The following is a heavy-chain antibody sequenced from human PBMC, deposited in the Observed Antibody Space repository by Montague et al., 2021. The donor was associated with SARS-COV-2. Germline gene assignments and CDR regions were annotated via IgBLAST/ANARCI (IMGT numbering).Heavy chain of an antibody. V-gene: IGHV2-5*01. D-gene: IGHD5-12*01. Sequence: PALVQPTQTLTLICSFSGFSLDTRGAAVAWIRQPPGKALEWVGSSYWNDGKNYNSSLKSRLSMSKDTSKNQVVLIMTDVDPADTATYFCAHREEDNNGYSWFDPWGQGTLVTVSS. CDR2: SYWNDGK. J-gene: IGHJ5*02. CDR1: GFSLDTRGAA. CDR3: AHREEDNNGYSWFDP.